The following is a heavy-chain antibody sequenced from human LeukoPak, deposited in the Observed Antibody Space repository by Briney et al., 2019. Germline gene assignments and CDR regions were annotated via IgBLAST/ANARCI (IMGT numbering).Heavy chain of an antibody. D-gene: IGHD2-21*01. Sequence: GGSLRLSCAASGFTFSSYSMNWVRQAPGKGLEWVSSISSSSSYIYYADSVKGRFTISRDNAKNSLYLQMNSLRAEDTAVYYCARVVIPRPFDIWGQGTMVTVSS. CDR1: GFTFSSYS. J-gene: IGHJ3*02. V-gene: IGHV3-21*01. CDR2: ISSSSSYI. CDR3: ARVVIPRPFDI.